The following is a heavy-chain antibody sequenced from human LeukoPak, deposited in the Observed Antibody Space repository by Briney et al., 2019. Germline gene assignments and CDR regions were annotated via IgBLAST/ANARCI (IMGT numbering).Heavy chain of an antibody. CDR3: IRRLYRGYGDVWFDP. D-gene: IGHD5-18*01. J-gene: IGHJ5*02. V-gene: IGHV3-73*01. Sequence: GGSLRLSCAASGFTFSGSAMHWVRQASGKGLEWVGRIRSKANSYATAYAASVKGRFTISRDDSKNTAYLQMNSLKTEDTAVYYCIRRLYRGYGDVWFDPWGQGTLVTVSS. CDR1: GFTFSGSA. CDR2: IRSKANSYAT.